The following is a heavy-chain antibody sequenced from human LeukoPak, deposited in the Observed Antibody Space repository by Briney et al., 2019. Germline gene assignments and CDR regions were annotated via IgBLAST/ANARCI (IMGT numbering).Heavy chain of an antibody. CDR2: ISGSGGST. CDR1: GFTFSSYA. D-gene: IGHD2-2*01. J-gene: IGHJ4*02. Sequence: GGSLRLSCAASGFTFSSYAMSWVRQAPGKGLEWVSAISGSGGSTYYADSVKGRFTISRDNSKNTLYLQMNSLRAEDTAVYYCAKGGDIVVVPAAAELDYWGQGTLVTVSS. V-gene: IGHV3-23*01. CDR3: AKGGDIVVVPAAAELDY.